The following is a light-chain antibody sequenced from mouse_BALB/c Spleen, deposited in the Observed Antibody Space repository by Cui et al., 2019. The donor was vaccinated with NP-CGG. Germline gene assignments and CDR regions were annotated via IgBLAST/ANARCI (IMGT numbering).Light chain of an antibody. V-gene: IGLV1*01. CDR2: GTN. Sequence: QAVVTQKYALTKSHGGTVTLTRSSSTGDVTTSNYANWVQENPDHLFTGLIVGTNNRAPGVPARFSGSLIGDKAALTITGAQTEDDAIYFCALWYSNHWLFGGGTKLTVL. CDR1: TGDVTTSNY. CDR3: ALWYSNHWL. J-gene: IGLJ1*01.